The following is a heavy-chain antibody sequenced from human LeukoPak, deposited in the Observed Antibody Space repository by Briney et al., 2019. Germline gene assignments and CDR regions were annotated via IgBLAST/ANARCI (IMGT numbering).Heavy chain of an antibody. CDR1: GGSISSYY. V-gene: IGHV4-59*01. CDR2: IYYSGST. J-gene: IGHJ6*02. D-gene: IGHD3-9*01. CDR3: ARGVLRYFPSAYYYYYGMDV. Sequence: SETLSLTCTVSGGSISSYYWSWIRQPPGKGLEWIGYIYYSGSTNYNPSLKSRVTISVDTSKNQFSLKLSSVTAADTAVYYCARGVLRYFPSAYYYYYGMDVWGQGTMVTVSS.